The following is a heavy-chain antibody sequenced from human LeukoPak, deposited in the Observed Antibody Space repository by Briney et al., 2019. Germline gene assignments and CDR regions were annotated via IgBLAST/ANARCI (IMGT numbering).Heavy chain of an antibody. Sequence: GGSLRLSCAASGFTFSSYAMHWVRQAPGKGLEWVAVISYDGSNKYYADSVKGRFTISRDNSKNTLYLQMNSLRAEDTAVYYCAKDSGYSTWGQGTLVTVSS. V-gene: IGHV3-30*04. J-gene: IGHJ5*02. CDR1: GFTFSSYA. D-gene: IGHD6-13*01. CDR2: ISYDGSNK. CDR3: AKDSGYST.